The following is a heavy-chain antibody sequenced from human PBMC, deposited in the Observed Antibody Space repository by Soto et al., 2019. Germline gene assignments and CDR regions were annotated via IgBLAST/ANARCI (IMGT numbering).Heavy chain of an antibody. CDR3: ARVIYDYGDRLRRGAFDP. J-gene: IGHJ5*02. CDR1: GGSISSGGYY. D-gene: IGHD4-17*01. CDR2: IYYSGST. Sequence: QVQLQESGPGLVKPSQTLSLTCTVSGGSISSGGYYWSWIRQHPGKGLEWIGYIYYSGSTYYNPXXKSRVTISVDXXKXQXXLKLSSVTAADTAVYYCARVIYDYGDRLRRGAFDPWGQGTLVTVSS. V-gene: IGHV4-31*03.